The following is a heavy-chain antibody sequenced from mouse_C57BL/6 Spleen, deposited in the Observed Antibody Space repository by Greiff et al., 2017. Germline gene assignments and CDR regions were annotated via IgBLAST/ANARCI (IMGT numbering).Heavy chain of an antibody. CDR2: IDPSDSFT. V-gene: IGHV1-69*01. CDR3: ARAGRSYVGYFEV. J-gene: IGHJ1*03. Sequence: QQQGAERGMPGAEGKRSGKAAGDTFTSDWMNWVKQRPGQGLEWIGEIDPSDSFTNYNQKFKGKSTLTVDKSSSTAYMQLSSLTSEDSAVYYCARAGRSYVGYFEVWGTGTTVTVSS. D-gene: IGHD1-1*01. CDR1: GDTFTSDW.